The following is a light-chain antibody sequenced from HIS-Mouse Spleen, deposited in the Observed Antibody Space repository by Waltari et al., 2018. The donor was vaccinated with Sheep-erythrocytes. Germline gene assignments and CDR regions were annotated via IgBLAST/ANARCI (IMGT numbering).Light chain of an antibody. CDR3: MQALQTPLT. Sequence: DIVMTQSPLSLPVPPGDPASPSCRSIQSLLHSNGYNYLDWYLQKPGQSPQLLIYLGSNRASGVPDRFSGSGSGTDFTLKISRDEAEDVGVYYCMQALQTPLTFGGGTKVEIK. CDR1: QSLLHSNGYNY. CDR2: LGS. V-gene: IGKV2-28*01. J-gene: IGKJ4*01.